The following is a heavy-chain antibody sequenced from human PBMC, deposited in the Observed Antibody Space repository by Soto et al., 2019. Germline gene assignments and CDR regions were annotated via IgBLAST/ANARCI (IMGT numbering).Heavy chain of an antibody. CDR3: ARVPKGIAAAGTLGYYYGMDV. CDR2: TYYRSKWYN. J-gene: IGHJ6*02. D-gene: IGHD6-13*01. CDR1: RDSVSSNSAA. V-gene: IGHV6-1*01. Sequence: SQTLSLTCAISRDSVSSNSAAWNWIRQSPSRGLEWLGRTYYRSKWYNDYAVSVKSRITINPDTSKNQFSLQLNSVTPEDTAVYYCARVPKGIAAAGTLGYYYGMDVWGQGTTVTVSS.